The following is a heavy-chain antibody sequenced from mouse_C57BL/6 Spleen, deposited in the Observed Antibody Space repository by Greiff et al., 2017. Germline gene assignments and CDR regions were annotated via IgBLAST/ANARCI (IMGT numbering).Heavy chain of an antibody. D-gene: IGHD2-13*01. V-gene: IGHV7-3*01. CDR3: ESHEGEAWFAY. CDR2: IRNKANGYTT. CDR1: GFTFTDYY. J-gene: IGHJ3*01. Sequence: EVKLVESGGGLVQPGGSLSLSCAASGFTFTDYYMSWVRQPPGKALEWLGFIRNKANGYTTEYSASVKGRFTISRENSQSILYLQMNALRAEASAAYSGESHEGEAWFAYWGQGTLVTVSA.